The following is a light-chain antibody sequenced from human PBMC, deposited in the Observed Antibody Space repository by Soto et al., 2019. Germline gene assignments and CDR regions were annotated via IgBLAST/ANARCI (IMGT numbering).Light chain of an antibody. CDR1: QSGCRN. CDR2: DAS. CDR3: QQRRNWPPS. Sequence: ERVVTQSPATTSFSPEEIATRACRASQSGCRNLAWYNLKPGQAPRLLISDASNRSTGIAARFSGSGSGTDFTLTTSSLEPEDFAIYYCQQRRNWPPSFGAGTKCENK. J-gene: IGKJ4*01. V-gene: IGKV3-11*01.